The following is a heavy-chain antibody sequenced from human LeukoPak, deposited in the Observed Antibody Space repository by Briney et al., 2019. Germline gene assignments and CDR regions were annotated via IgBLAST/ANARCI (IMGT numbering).Heavy chain of an antibody. J-gene: IGHJ4*02. Sequence: GASVKVSCKASGYTFTSYDINWVRQATGQGLEWMGWISAYNGNTNYAQKLQGRVTMTTDTSTSTAYMELRSLRSDDTAVYYCARDDGSGSYYDYWGQGTLVTVSS. V-gene: IGHV1-18*01. CDR1: GYTFTSYD. D-gene: IGHD3-10*01. CDR2: ISAYNGNT. CDR3: ARDDGSGSYYDY.